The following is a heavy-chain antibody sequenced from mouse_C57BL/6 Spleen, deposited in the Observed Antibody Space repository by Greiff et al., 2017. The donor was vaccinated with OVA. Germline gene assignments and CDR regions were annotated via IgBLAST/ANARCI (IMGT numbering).Heavy chain of an antibody. V-gene: IGHV5-17*01. CDR1: GFTFSDYG. Sequence: EVKLQESGGGLVKPGGSLKLSCAASGFTFSDYGMHWVRQAPEKGLEWVAYISSGSSTIYYADTVKGRFTISRDNAKNTLFLQMTSLRSEDTAMYYCARPYDYGWFAYWGQGTLVTVSA. D-gene: IGHD2-4*01. J-gene: IGHJ3*01. CDR2: ISSGSSTI. CDR3: ARPYDYGWFAY.